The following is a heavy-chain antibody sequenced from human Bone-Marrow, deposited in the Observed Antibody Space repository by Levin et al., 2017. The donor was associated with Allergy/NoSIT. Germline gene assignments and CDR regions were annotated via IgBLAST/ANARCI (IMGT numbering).Heavy chain of an antibody. CDR1: GFSFSNYW. J-gene: IGHJ4*02. CDR2: IKQDGSEN. CDR3: ARFGPNFGELLSANFDS. V-gene: IGHV3-7*01. D-gene: IGHD3-10*01. Sequence: LAGGSLRLSCAASGFSFSNYWMSWVRQAPGKGLEWVATIKQDGSENYYVDSVKGRFSTSRDNAKNSLYLQMHSLRAEDTAVYYCARFGPNFGELLSANFDSWGQGTLVTVSS.